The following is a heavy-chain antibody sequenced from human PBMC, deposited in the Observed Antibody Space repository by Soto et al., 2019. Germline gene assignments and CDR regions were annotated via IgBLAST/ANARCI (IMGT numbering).Heavy chain of an antibody. CDR1: GFTFINYG. CDR3: ARVPSYLPGDY. CDR2: ISDYNGDT. V-gene: IGHV1-18*01. Sequence: QVQLVQSGAEVREPGASVTVSCKASGFTFINYGFTWVRQAPGQGLEWMGWISDYNGDTKIAETLQGRHTLSTDASTNTAYMELRGLMSYDAAIYYCARVPSYLPGDYWGQGTLVTVSS. J-gene: IGHJ4*02. D-gene: IGHD3-10*01.